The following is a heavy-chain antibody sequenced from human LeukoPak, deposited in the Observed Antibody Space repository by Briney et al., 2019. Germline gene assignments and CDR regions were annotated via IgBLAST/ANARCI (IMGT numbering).Heavy chain of an antibody. J-gene: IGHJ4*02. D-gene: IGHD3-10*01. CDR3: AREGYYGSGSPPSLYFDY. V-gene: IGHV3-30*03. Sequence: GGSLRLSCAASGFTFSNYNINWVRQAPGKGLEWVAVTSSDLNVKLYADSVKGRFTISRDNSRSTLYLQMNSLRPEDTAIYYCAREGYYGSGSPPSLYFDYWGQGTLVTVSS. CDR1: GFTFSNYN. CDR2: TSSDLNVK.